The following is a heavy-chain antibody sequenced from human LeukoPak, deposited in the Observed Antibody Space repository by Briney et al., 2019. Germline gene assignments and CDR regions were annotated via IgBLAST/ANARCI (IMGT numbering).Heavy chain of an antibody. CDR3: ATVVGARRTGVSY. Sequence: PSETLSLTCAVYGGSFSGYYWSWIRQPPGKGLEWIGEINHSGSTNYNPSLKSRVTISVDTSKNQFSLKLSSVTAADTAVYYCATVVGARRTGVSYWGQGTLVTVSS. V-gene: IGHV4-34*01. J-gene: IGHJ4*02. D-gene: IGHD1-26*01. CDR1: GGSFSGYY. CDR2: INHSGST.